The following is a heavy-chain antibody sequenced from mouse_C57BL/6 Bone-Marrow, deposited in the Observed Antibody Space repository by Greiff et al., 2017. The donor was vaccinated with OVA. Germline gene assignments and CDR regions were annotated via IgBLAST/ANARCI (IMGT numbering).Heavy chain of an antibody. D-gene: IGHD2-3*01. V-gene: IGHV1-59*01. Sequence: QVQLKQPGAELVRPGTSVKLSCKASGYTFTSYWMHWVKQRSGQGLEWIGVIDPSDSYTNYNQKFKGKATLTVDTSSSTAYMQLSSLTSEDSAVYYCARGWLLRIWGQGTTLTVSS. J-gene: IGHJ2*01. CDR1: GYTFTSYW. CDR2: IDPSDSYT. CDR3: ARGWLLRI.